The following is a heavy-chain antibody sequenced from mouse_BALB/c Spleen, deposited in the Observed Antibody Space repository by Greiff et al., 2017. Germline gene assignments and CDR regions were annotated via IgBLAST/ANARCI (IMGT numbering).Heavy chain of an antibody. V-gene: IGHV1-80*01. J-gene: IGHJ2*01. D-gene: IGHD1-1*01. CDR3: ARGPYYYGSSYDY. Sequence: VQLQQSGAELVRPGSSVKISCKASGYAFSSYWMNWVKQRPGQGLEWIGQIYPGDGDTNYHGKFKGKATLTADKSSSTAYMQLSSRTSEDSAGYFCARGPYYYGSSYDYWGQGTTLTVSS. CDR2: IYPGDGDT. CDR1: GYAFSSYW.